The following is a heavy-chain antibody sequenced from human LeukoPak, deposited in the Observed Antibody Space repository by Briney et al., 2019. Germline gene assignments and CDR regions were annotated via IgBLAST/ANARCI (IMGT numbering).Heavy chain of an antibody. CDR1: GYTFTGYD. J-gene: IGHJ4*02. V-gene: IGHV1-8*01. CDR2: MNPNTGDT. CDR3: TRGSLSGSSRDY. Sequence: ASVKVSCKASGYTFTGYDINWVRQATGQGLEWMGWMNPNTGDTGYAQKFQGRLTMTRNTSIDTAYMELSGLRSEDTAVYYCTRGSLSGSSRDYWGQGTLVTVSS. D-gene: IGHD1-26*01.